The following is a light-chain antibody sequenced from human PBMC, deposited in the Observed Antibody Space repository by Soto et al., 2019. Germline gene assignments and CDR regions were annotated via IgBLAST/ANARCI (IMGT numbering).Light chain of an antibody. Sequence: QSVLTQPPSVSGAPGQRVTISCTESSSNIGAGYDVHWYQQLPGTAPKLLIYGNSNRPSGVPDRFSGSTSSTSASLAITGLQAEDEADYYCQSYDSSLSGWVFGGGTKLTVL. V-gene: IGLV1-40*01. CDR1: SSNIGAGYD. CDR2: GNS. CDR3: QSYDSSLSGWV. J-gene: IGLJ3*02.